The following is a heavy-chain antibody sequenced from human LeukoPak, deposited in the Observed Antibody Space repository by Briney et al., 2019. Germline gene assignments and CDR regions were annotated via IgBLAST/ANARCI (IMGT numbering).Heavy chain of an antibody. CDR1: GFTFSSYA. D-gene: IGHD3-10*01. CDR3: ARDGSGSYYHFDY. Sequence: PGGSLRLSCAASGFTFSSYAMHWVRQAPGKGLEWVAVISYDGSNKYYADSVKGRFTISRDNSKNTLYLQMNSLRAEDTAVYYCARDGSGSYYHFDYWGQGTLVTVSS. J-gene: IGHJ4*02. V-gene: IGHV3-30*04. CDR2: ISYDGSNK.